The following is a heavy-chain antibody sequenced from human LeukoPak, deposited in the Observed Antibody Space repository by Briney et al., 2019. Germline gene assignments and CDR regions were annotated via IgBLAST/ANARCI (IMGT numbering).Heavy chain of an antibody. CDR2: IIPIFGTA. D-gene: IGHD6-19*01. J-gene: IGHJ4*02. CDR3: ARYSSGWFFDY. Sequence: SMKVSCKASGGTFSSYAISWVRQAPGQGLEWMGGIIPIFGTANYAQKFQGRVTITADESTSRAYMELSSLRSEDTAVYYCARYSSGWFFDYWGQGTLVRVSS. V-gene: IGHV1-69*01. CDR1: GGTFSSYA.